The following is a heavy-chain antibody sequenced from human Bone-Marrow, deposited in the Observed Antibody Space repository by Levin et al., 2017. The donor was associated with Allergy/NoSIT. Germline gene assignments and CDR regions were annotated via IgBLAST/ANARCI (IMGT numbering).Heavy chain of an antibody. Sequence: PSETLSLTCTVSGGSISSGGYYWSWIRQHPGKGLEWIGYIYYSGSTYYNPSLKSRVTISVDTSKNQFSLKLSSVTAADTAVYYCARVAYCGGDCSVGGAFDIWGQGTMVTVSS. CDR2: IYYSGST. J-gene: IGHJ3*02. V-gene: IGHV4-31*03. CDR3: ARVAYCGGDCSVGGAFDI. D-gene: IGHD2-21*02. CDR1: GGSISSGGYY.